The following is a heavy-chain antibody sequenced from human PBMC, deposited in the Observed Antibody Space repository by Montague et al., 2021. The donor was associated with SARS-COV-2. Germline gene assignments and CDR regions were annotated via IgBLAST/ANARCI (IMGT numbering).Heavy chain of an antibody. D-gene: IGHD3-22*01. CDR1: GGSISSSSYY. J-gene: IGHJ6*02. V-gene: IGHV4-39*01. CDR2: IYYSGST. CDR3: ATLGNNYYDSSGYGDV. Sequence: SETLSLTCTVSGGSISSSSYYWGWIRQPPGKGLEWIGSIYYSGSTYYXRSLKSRVTISVDTSKNQFSLKLSSVTAADTAVYYCATLGNNYYDSSGYGDVWGQGTTVTVSS.